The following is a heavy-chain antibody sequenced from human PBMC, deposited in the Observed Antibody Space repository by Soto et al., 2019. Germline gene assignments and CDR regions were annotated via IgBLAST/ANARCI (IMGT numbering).Heavy chain of an antibody. CDR1: GFTFSSYA. J-gene: IGHJ4*02. V-gene: IGHV3-23*01. CDR3: AKDAYNSGWFYFDY. Sequence: EVQLLESGGALVQPGGSLRLSCSASGFTFSSYAMSWVRQAPGKGLEWVSGISNGGDSTYYSDSVKGRFTISRDNSKNTRSLQLNSLRADDTAIYFCAKDAYNSGWFYFDYWGQGALVIVSS. D-gene: IGHD6-19*01. CDR2: ISNGGDST.